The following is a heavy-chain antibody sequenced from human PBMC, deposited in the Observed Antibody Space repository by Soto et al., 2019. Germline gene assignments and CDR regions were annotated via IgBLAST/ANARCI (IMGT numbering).Heavy chain of an antibody. CDR2: IKSLSVGGTT. V-gene: IGHV3-15*01. CDR3: NTGLTDNGFHP. Sequence: HLMESGGGLVEPGGSLRLSCAASGFIFTNAWLNWVRQAPGKELEWVGRIKSLSVGGTTDYDSSVRGRFTISRGDAKNTVFLQMSSLKLGHTAVYFFNTGLTDNGFHPWGQGTLVTVSS. J-gene: IGHJ5*02. D-gene: IGHD2-21*02. CDR1: GFIFTNAW.